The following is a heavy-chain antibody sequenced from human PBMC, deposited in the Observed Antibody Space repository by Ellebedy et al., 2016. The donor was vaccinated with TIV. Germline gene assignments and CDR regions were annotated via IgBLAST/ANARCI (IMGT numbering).Heavy chain of an antibody. V-gene: IGHV3-15*05. Sequence: GGSLRLSXEASGLIVTHASMTWVRQAPGKGLELIGRIQSRSEGGTVAYAAPVQGRFIISRDESENKLFLQMYSLRTEDTGVYYCNTGWAYDDWGQGTRVTVSS. CDR1: GLIVTHAS. J-gene: IGHJ3*01. CDR3: NTGWAYDD. CDR2: IQSRSEGGTV.